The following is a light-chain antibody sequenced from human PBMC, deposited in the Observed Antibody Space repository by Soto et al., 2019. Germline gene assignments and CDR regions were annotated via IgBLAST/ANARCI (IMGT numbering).Light chain of an antibody. CDR2: DAS. CDR3: QQYNSYSPRT. J-gene: IGKJ1*01. Sequence: DVQMTQSPSTLSASVGDRVTITCRASQSISSWLAWYQQKPGKAPKLLIYDASSLESGVPSRFSGSGSGTEFTLTITSLQPDDFATYYCQQYNSYSPRTFGQGTTVDI. CDR1: QSISSW. V-gene: IGKV1-5*01.